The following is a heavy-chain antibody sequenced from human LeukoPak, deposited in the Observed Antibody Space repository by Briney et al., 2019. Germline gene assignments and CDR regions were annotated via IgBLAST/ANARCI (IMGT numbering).Heavy chain of an antibody. J-gene: IGHJ6*02. CDR2: INHSGST. Sequence: PSETLSLTCAVYGGSFSGYYWSWIRQPPGKGLEWIGEINHSGSTNYNPSLKSRVTISVDTSKNQFSLKLSSVTAADTAVYYCARGQVVYDSSGYWYSNMDVWGQGTTVTVSS. CDR3: ARGQVVYDSSGYWYSNMDV. V-gene: IGHV4-34*01. CDR1: GGSFSGYY. D-gene: IGHD3-22*01.